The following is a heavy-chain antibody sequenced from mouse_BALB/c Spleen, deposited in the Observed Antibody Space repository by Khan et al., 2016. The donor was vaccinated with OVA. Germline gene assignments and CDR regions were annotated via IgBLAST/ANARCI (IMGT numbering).Heavy chain of an antibody. V-gene: IGHV1-77*01. J-gene: IGHJ3*01. CDR1: GYTFTDYY. CDR2: IYPGSGNT. CDR3: ARSGIGSFAY. Sequence: QVQLKQSGAELARPGASVKLSCKASGYTFTDYYINWVKQRTGQGLEWIGEIYPGSGNTSYNEKFKDKATLTADKSSSTAFMQLNSLTSEDSSVYFCARSGIGSFAYWGQGTLVTVSA. D-gene: IGHD2-2*01.